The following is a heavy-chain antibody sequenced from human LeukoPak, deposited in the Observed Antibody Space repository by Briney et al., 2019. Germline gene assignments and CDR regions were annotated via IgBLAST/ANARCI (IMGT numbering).Heavy chain of an antibody. J-gene: IGHJ4*02. CDR3: ARDRGYSYGWSGFDY. Sequence: ASVKVSCKASGYTFTGYYMHWVRQAPGQGLEWMGWINPNSGGTNYAQKFQGRVTMTRDTSISTAYMELSRLRSDDTAVYYCARDRGYSYGWSGFDYWGQGTLVTVSS. D-gene: IGHD5-18*01. V-gene: IGHV1-2*02. CDR2: INPNSGGT. CDR1: GYTFTGYY.